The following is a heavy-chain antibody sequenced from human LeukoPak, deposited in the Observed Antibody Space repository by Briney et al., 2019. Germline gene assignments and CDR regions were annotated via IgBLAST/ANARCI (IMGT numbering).Heavy chain of an antibody. CDR1: GGFISSSSYY. CDR2: IYYSGST. CDR3: ARQGPFYDSSGYYPHDAFDI. V-gene: IGHV4-39*01. J-gene: IGHJ3*02. Sequence: PSETLSLTCTVSGGFISSSSYYWGWIRQPPGKGLEWIGSIYYSGSTYYNPSLKSRVTISVDTSKNQFSLKLSSVTAADTAVYYCARQGPFYDSSGYYPHDAFDIWGQGTMVTVSS. D-gene: IGHD3-22*01.